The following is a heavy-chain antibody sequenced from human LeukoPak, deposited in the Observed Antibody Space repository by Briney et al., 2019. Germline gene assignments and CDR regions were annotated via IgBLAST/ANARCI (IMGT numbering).Heavy chain of an antibody. CDR3: AKDRGSYSYVDY. D-gene: IGHD1-26*01. V-gene: IGHV3-30*02. CDR2: IRYDGSNK. Sequence: GGSLRLSCAASGFTFSSYGMHWVRQAPGKGLEWVAFIRYDGSNKYYADSVKGRFTISRDNSKNTLYLQMNSLRAEDTAVYYCAKDRGSYSYVDYWGQGTLVTVSS. CDR1: GFTFSSYG. J-gene: IGHJ4*02.